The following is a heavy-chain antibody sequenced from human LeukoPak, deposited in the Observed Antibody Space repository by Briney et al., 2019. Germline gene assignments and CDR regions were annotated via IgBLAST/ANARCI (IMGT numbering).Heavy chain of an antibody. CDR3: AKATPLNYYGSGSYYDY. CDR1: GFTFRSYA. J-gene: IGHJ4*02. CDR2: SSGSGGGT. D-gene: IGHD3-10*01. V-gene: IGHV3-23*01. Sequence: PGGSLRLSCAASGFTFRSYAMSWVRQAPGKGLEWVSASSGSGGGTYYADSVKGRFTISRDNSKNTLYLQMNSLRAEDTAVYYCAKATPLNYYGSGSYYDYWGQGTLVTVSS.